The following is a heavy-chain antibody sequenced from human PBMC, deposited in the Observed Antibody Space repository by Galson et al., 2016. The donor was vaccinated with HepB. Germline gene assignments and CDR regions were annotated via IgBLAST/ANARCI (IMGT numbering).Heavy chain of an antibody. V-gene: IGHV3-30*18. Sequence: LSCAASGFTFSSYGXHWVRXXPGKGLEWVALMIYDGSKQYYADSVKGRFTISSDNSKNTLYLQMDSLRAEDTGVYYCAQDFELEVPYGSGSYNTPPFXXWGQGTLVTVSS. CDR1: GFTFSSYG. CDR2: MIYDGSKQ. J-gene: IGHJ4*02. D-gene: IGHD3-10*01. CDR3: AQDFELEVPYGSGSYNTPPFXX.